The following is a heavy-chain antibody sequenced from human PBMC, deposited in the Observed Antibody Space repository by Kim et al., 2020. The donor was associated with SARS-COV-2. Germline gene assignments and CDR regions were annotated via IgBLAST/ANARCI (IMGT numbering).Heavy chain of an antibody. CDR1: GFTFSSYA. D-gene: IGHD3-10*01. CDR2: ISYDGSNK. J-gene: IGHJ4*02. CDR3: AREYGYYGSGSYYSSRPVTPFGY. Sequence: GGSLRLSCAASGFTFSSYAMHWVRQAPGKGLEWVAVISYDGSNKYYADSVKGRFTISRDNSKSTLYLQMNSLRAEDTAVYYCAREYGYYGSGSYYSSRPVTPFGYWGKGTLVTVSS. V-gene: IGHV3-30*04.